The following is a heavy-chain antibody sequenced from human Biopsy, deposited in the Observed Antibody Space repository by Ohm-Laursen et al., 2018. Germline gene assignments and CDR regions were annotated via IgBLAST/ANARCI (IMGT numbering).Heavy chain of an antibody. CDR1: GGSFSDYY. CDR2: INHRGAT. V-gene: IGHV4-34*09. J-gene: IGHJ4*02. Sequence: TLSLTCAVYGGSFSDYYWSWIRQPPGKGLEWIGEINHRGATNYNPSLKSRVSISVDTSKNQFSLKLNSVTVADTAVYYCARHSAEKSGYDGDYFDYWGQGTLVTVSS. D-gene: IGHD6-25*01. CDR3: ARHSAEKSGYDGDYFDY.